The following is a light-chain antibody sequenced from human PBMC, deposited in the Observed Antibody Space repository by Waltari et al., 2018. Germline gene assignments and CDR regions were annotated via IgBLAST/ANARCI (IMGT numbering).Light chain of an antibody. CDR3: QQTYSSPLT. J-gene: IGKJ3*01. CDR2: DVS. CDR1: QSVGNF. V-gene: IGKV3-11*01. Sequence: ELVLTQSPATLYLSPGELATLSCRASQSVGNFLAWYRQKPGQPPRLVIYDVSHRATGTPARFSGSGSGTDFTLTISSLQPEDFASYYCQQTYSSPLTFGPGTKLDIK.